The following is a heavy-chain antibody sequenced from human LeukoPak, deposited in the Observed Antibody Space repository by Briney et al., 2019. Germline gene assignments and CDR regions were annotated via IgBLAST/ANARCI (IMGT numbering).Heavy chain of an antibody. CDR2: ISSSSSYI. V-gene: IGHV3-21*01. CDR3: ARDWYQLLYYYGMDV. Sequence: PGGSLRLSCAASGFTFSSYSMNWVRQAPGKGLEWVSSISSSSSYIYYADSVEGRFTISRDNAKNSLYLQMNSLRAEDTAVYYCARDWYQLLYYYGMDVWGQGTTVTVSS. J-gene: IGHJ6*02. D-gene: IGHD2-2*01. CDR1: GFTFSSYS.